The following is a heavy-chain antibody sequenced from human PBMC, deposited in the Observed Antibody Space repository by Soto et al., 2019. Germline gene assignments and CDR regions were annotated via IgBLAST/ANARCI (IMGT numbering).Heavy chain of an antibody. Sequence: ASVKVSCKASGYTFTSYYMHWVRQAPGQGLEWMGIINPSGGSTSYAQKFQGRVTMTRDTSTSTVYMELSSLRSEDTAVYYCARYIQLGYSYGCLVYWGQGTLVTVSS. J-gene: IGHJ4*02. CDR1: GYTFTSYY. CDR3: ARYIQLGYSYGCLVY. V-gene: IGHV1-46*01. CDR2: INPSGGST. D-gene: IGHD5-18*01.